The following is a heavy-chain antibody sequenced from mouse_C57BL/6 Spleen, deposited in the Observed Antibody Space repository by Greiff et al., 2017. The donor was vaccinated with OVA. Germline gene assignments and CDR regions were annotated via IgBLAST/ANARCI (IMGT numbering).Heavy chain of an antibody. J-gene: IGHJ2*01. CDR1: GFNIKNTY. V-gene: IGHV14-3*01. CDR2: IDPANGNT. D-gene: IGHD1-1*01. Sequence: EVQHQQSVAELVRPGASVKLSCTASGFNIKNTYMHWVKQRPEQGLEWIGRIDPANGNTKYAPQFQGKATITAATSSNPAYLQLSSLTSADTAIYYCARATTVVPYYFDYWGQGTTLTVSS. CDR3: ARATTVVPYYFDY.